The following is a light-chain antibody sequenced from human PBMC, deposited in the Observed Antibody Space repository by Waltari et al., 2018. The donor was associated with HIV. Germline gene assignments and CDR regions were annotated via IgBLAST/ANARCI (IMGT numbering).Light chain of an antibody. CDR1: NSNIRRNY. CDR3: ASWDDGLSGHV. Sequence: QSGLTQPPSLSATPGQRLTIPCSGNNSNIRRNYVFWYRQPPGTAPSLPVYRNDQRPSGVADRFSGSRSGASASLVIGGLRVEDEADYFCASWDDGLSGHVFGGGTTVSV. CDR2: RND. J-gene: IGLJ1*01. V-gene: IGLV1-47*01.